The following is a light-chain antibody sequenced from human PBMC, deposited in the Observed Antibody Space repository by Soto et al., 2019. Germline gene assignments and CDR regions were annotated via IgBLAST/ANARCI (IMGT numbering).Light chain of an antibody. CDR3: QQYNSYL. J-gene: IGKJ4*01. CDR1: QSISSW. V-gene: IGKV1-5*01. Sequence: DIQMTQSPSTLSASVGDRVTITCRASQSISSWLAWYQQKPGKAPKLLIYDASSLDSGVPSRFRGSGSGTEFTLTIINLQPDDFATYYCQQYNSYLFGGGTQVEIK. CDR2: DAS.